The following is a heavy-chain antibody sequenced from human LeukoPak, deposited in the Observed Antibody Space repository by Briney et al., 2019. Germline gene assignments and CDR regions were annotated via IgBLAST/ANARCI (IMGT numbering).Heavy chain of an antibody. CDR3: ARGGAAAGIIDS. CDR1: GGSISSYY. CDR2: IYYSGST. J-gene: IGHJ4*02. V-gene: IGHV4-59*01. Sequence: SETLSLTCTVSGGSISSYYWSWIRQPPGKGLEWIGYIYYSGSTNYNPSLKSRVTISVDTSKNQFSLKLSSVTAADTAVYYRARGGAAAGIIDSWGQGTLVTASS. D-gene: IGHD6-13*01.